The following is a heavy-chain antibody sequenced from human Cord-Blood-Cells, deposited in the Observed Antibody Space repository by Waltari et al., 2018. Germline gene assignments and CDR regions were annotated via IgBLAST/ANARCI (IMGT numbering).Heavy chain of an antibody. CDR1: GFTFSSYW. CDR3: ARIHTPFLTSSWYDY. CDR2: INSEGSST. J-gene: IGHJ4*02. Sequence: EVQLVESGGGLVQPGGSLRLSCAASGFTFSSYWMHWVRQAPGKGLVWVSRINSEGSSTSYADSVKGRFTISRDNAKNTLYLQMNSLRAEDTAVYYCARIHTPFLTSSWYDYWGQGTLVTVSS. V-gene: IGHV3-74*01. D-gene: IGHD6-13*01.